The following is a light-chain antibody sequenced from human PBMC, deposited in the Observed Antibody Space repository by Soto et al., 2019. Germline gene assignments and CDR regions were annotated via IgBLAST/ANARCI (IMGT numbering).Light chain of an antibody. Sequence: DIQMTQSPSSLSASLGDRVTITCRASQCIGVYLAWFQQKPGNVPKLLIYAASTLQSGVPSRFSGSGSGTDVTLTISSLQPEDVAPYYCQKYNSAPLTFGGGTKVEIK. CDR1: QCIGVY. J-gene: IGKJ4*01. CDR3: QKYNSAPLT. CDR2: AAS. V-gene: IGKV1-27*01.